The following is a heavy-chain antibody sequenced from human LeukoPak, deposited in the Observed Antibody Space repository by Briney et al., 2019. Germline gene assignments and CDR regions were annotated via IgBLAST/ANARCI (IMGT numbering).Heavy chain of an antibody. D-gene: IGHD5-24*01. V-gene: IGHV4-59*10. CDR3: ARHRSGWLQSSFDY. J-gene: IGHJ4*02. CDR1: GGSFSGYY. Sequence: SETLSLTCAVYGGSFSGYYWSWIRQPAGKGLEWIGRIYTSGSTNYNPSLKSRVTISVDTSKNQFSLKLSSVTAADTAVYYCARHRSGWLQSSFDYWGQGTLVTVSS. CDR2: IYTSGST.